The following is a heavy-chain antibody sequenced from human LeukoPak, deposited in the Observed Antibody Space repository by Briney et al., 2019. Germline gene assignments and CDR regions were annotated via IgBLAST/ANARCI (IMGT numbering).Heavy chain of an antibody. Sequence: SETLSLTCAVSGGSISSGGYSWSWIRQSPGRGLEWIGYISDSGSTNYNPSLKSRVTISVDTSKNQFSLMLSSVTAADTAVYYCARGYDSSAYYPFNYWGQGTLVTVSS. V-gene: IGHV4-61*08. D-gene: IGHD3-22*01. J-gene: IGHJ4*02. CDR2: ISDSGST. CDR3: ARGYDSSAYYPFNY. CDR1: GGSISSGGYS.